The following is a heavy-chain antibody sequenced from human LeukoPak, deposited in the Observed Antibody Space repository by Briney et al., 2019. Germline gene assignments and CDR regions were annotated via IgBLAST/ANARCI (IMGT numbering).Heavy chain of an antibody. V-gene: IGHV3-23*01. J-gene: IGHJ4*02. D-gene: IGHD3-10*01. CDR1: GFTFSTYV. CDR2: ISGSGGST. Sequence: GGSLRLSCAASGFTFSTYVMTWVRQAPGKGLEWVSVISGSGGSTDYADSVKGRFSSSRDNCKNTQYLQMNSLRAEDTAVYYCAKGQLWFGEFSYFDYWGQGTLVTVSS. CDR3: AKGQLWFGEFSYFDY.